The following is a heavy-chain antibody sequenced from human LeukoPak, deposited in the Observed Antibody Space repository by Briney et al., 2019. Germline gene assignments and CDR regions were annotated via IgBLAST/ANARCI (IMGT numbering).Heavy chain of an antibody. Sequence: PGGSLRLSCAVSGFTFSRNGMHWVRQAPGKGLEWVTFISYDGSNEYYADSVKGRFTISRDNSKNTLYLQMNSLRDEDTAVYYCARTFDNWGQGTLVTVSS. CDR1: GFTFSRNG. CDR3: ARTFDN. J-gene: IGHJ4*02. CDR2: ISYDGSNE. V-gene: IGHV3-33*08.